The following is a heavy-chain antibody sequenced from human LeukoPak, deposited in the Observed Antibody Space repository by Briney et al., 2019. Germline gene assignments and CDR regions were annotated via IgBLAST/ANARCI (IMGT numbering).Heavy chain of an antibody. CDR2: IWYDGSNK. Sequence: PGRSLRLSCAASGFTFSSYAMHWVRQAPGKGLEWVAVIWYDGSNKYYADSVKGRFTISRDNSKNTLYLQMNSLRAEDTAVYYCARDGWTGTTTGFNWFDPWGQGTLVTVSS. D-gene: IGHD1-1*01. J-gene: IGHJ5*02. CDR1: GFTFSSYA. CDR3: ARDGWTGTTTGFNWFDP. V-gene: IGHV3-33*08.